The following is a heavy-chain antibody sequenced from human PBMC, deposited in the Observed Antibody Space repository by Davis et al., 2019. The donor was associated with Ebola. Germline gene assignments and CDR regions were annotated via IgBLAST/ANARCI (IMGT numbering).Heavy chain of an antibody. J-gene: IGHJ4*02. CDR1: GGSISSGGYY. CDR3: ASAKDTYYYDSSGYYYGY. Sequence: PSETLSLTCAVSGGSISSGGYYWSWIRQHPGKGLEWIGYIYYSGSTYYNPSLKSRVTISVDTSKNQFSLKLSSVTAADTAVYYCASAKDTYYYDSSGYYYGYWGQGTLVTVSS. CDR2: IYYSGST. V-gene: IGHV4-31*11. D-gene: IGHD3-22*01.